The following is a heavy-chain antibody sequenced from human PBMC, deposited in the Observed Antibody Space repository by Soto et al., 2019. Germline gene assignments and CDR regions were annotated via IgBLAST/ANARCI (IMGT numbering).Heavy chain of an antibody. D-gene: IGHD6-6*01. CDR3: AKDPTSPIAARPY. CDR2: ISYDGSNK. J-gene: IGHJ4*02. V-gene: IGHV3-30*18. CDR1: GFTFSSYG. Sequence: LRLSFAASGFTFSSYGMHWVRQAPGKGLEWVAVISYDGSNKYYADSVKGRFTISRDNSKNTLYLQMNSLRAEGTAVYYCAKDPTSPIAARPYWGQGTLVTVSS.